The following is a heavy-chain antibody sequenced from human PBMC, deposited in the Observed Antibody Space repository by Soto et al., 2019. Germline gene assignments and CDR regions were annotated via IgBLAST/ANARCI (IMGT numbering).Heavy chain of an antibody. CDR3: ATATESTRGGRLDV. CDR2: IIPILNLV. J-gene: IGHJ6*02. Sequence: VQLEQSETEVRKPGSSVKLSCKTSGDSFNDYAISWVRQAPGQGLEWMGGIIPILNLVRYAEKFQGRVTISATDSTGTAYLEVTRLRSEDTATYYCATATESTRGGRLDVWGLGTTVFVSS. D-gene: IGHD3-16*01. CDR1: GDSFNDYA. V-gene: IGHV1-69*01.